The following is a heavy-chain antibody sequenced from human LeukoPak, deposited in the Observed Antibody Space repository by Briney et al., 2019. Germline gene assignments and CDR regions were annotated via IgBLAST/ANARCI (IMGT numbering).Heavy chain of an antibody. Sequence: GESLKISCKGSGYSFTSYWISWVRQMPGKGLEWMGRIDPSDSYTNYSSSFQGNVTISADKSISTYYLQWSSLKASDTAMYYCARHESFGQRHPRGFDYWGQGTLVTVSS. CDR3: ARHESFGQRHPRGFDY. V-gene: IGHV5-10-1*01. J-gene: IGHJ4*02. CDR2: IDPSDSYT. CDR1: GYSFTSYW. D-gene: IGHD3/OR15-3a*01.